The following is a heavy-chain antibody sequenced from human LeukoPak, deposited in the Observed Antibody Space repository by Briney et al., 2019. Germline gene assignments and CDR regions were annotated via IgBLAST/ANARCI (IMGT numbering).Heavy chain of an antibody. V-gene: IGHV1-8*01. CDR2: MNPNSGNT. D-gene: IGHD3-10*01. Sequence: GASVKVSCKASGYTFTSYDINWVRQATGQGLEWMEWMNPNSGNTGYAQKFQGRVTMTRNTSISTAYMELSSLRSEDTAVYYCARAATMVRGVIRYYYYYGMDVWGQGTTVTVSS. CDR1: GYTFTSYD. CDR3: ARAATMVRGVIRYYYYYGMDV. J-gene: IGHJ6*02.